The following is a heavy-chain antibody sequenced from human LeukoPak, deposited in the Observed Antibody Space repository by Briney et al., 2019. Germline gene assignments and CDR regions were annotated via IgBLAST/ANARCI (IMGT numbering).Heavy chain of an antibody. CDR3: ASTPRYSYGSYYFDY. J-gene: IGHJ4*02. CDR2: ISAYNGNT. V-gene: IGHV1-18*01. CDR1: GYTFTSYG. D-gene: IGHD5-18*01. Sequence: ASVKVSCKASGYTFTSYGISWVRQAPGQGLEWMGWISAYNGNTNYAQKLQGRVTMTTDTSTSTAYMELRSLRSDGTAVYYCASTPRYSYGSYYFDYWGQGTLVTVSS.